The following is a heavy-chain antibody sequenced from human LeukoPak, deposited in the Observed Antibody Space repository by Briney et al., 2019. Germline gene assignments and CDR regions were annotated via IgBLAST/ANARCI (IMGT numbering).Heavy chain of an antibody. Sequence: SETLSLTCTVSGGSISSGGYYWSWIRQHPGKGLEWIGYIYYSGSTYYNPSLKSRVTISVDTSKNQFSLKLSSVTAADTAVYYCARVLKAEMTTVTTPAYYFDYWGQGTLVTVSS. D-gene: IGHD4-17*01. J-gene: IGHJ4*02. V-gene: IGHV4-31*03. CDR1: GGSISSGGYY. CDR2: IYYSGST. CDR3: ARVLKAEMTTVTTPAYYFDY.